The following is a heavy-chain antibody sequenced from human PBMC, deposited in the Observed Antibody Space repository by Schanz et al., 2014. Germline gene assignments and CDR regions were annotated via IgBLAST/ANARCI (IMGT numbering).Heavy chain of an antibody. V-gene: IGHV1-69*02. CDR1: GGTFSRLT. CDR2: VIPILGIA. J-gene: IGHJ6*03. Sequence: QVQLVQSGADVKKPGSSVRVSCKASGGTFSRLTFSWVRQAPGQGLEWMGRVIPILGIANYAQKFQGRVTITADKSTSTAYMELTSLRSEDTAVYYCAGTYCSSTSCYTGYYYMDVWGKGTTVTVSS. CDR3: AGTYCSSTSCYTGYYYMDV. D-gene: IGHD2-2*02.